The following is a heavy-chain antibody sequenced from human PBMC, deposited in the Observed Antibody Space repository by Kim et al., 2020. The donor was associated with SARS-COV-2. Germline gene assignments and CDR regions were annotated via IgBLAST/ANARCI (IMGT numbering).Heavy chain of an antibody. CDR2: IKPSSGNT. J-gene: IGHJ5*02. CDR3: ARAKGDFDSGEYAWGLDA. D-gene: IGHD3-22*01. CDR1: GYTFIAYY. Sequence: ASVKVSCKASGYTFIAYYMYWVRQAPGQGLEWVAIIKPSSGNTSSAQSLQGRVTVTSDTSTSTVYMEMSGLTSEDTAVYFCARAKGDFDSGEYAWGLDAWGQGTLVTVSS. V-gene: IGHV1-46*01.